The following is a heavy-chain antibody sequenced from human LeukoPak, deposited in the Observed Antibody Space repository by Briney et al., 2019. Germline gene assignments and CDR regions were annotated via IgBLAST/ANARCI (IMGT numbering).Heavy chain of an antibody. CDR2: IYTSGST. CDR3: ARGSFEGVGFTENDY. J-gene: IGHJ4*02. V-gene: IGHV4-4*07. D-gene: IGHD3-9*01. CDR1: GGSISSYY. Sequence: SETLSLTCTVSGGSISSYYWSWIRQPAGKGLEWIGRIYTSGSTNYNPSLKSRVTISVDTSKNQFSLKLSSVTAADTAVYYCARGSFEGVGFTENDYWGQGTLVTVSS.